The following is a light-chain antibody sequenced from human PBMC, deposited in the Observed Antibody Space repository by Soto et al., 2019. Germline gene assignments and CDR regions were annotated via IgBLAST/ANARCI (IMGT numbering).Light chain of an antibody. V-gene: IGKV4-1*01. Sequence: DIVMTQSPDSLAVSLGERATINCKSSQTVLYSSTNENYLAWYQLKPGQPPKLLISWASTRESGVPDRFSGSGSGTDFTLTISSLQAEDVAVYYCQQYYSTPRTFGQGTKVEIK. CDR1: QTVLYSSTNENY. CDR2: WAS. J-gene: IGKJ2*01. CDR3: QQYYSTPRT.